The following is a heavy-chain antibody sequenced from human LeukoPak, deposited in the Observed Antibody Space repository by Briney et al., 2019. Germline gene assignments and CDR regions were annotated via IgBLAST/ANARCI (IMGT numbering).Heavy chain of an antibody. V-gene: IGHV3-7*03. CDR3: AKDKWYGGKQGLGASDI. CDR2: TNPDGSEK. CDR1: GFTFNTYW. Sequence: GGSLRLSCTASGFTFNTYWMNWVRQAPGKGLEWVANTNPDGSEKYYVDSVRGRFSISRDNSKNTLYLQMSSLRAEDTAVYYCAKDKWYGGKQGLGASDIWGQGTMVTVSS. J-gene: IGHJ3*02. D-gene: IGHD4-23*01.